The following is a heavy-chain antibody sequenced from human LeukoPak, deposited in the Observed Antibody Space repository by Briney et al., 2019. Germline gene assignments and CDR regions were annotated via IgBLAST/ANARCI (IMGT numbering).Heavy chain of an antibody. CDR3: ARASGNWAKYYYYYMDV. Sequence: GGSLRLSCAASGFTFSSYAMHWVRQAPGKGLEWVAVISYDGSNKYYADSVKGRFTISRDNSKNTLYLQMNSLRAEDTAVYYCARASGNWAKYYYYYMDVWGKGTTVTVSS. CDR1: GFTFSSYA. D-gene: IGHD1-1*01. V-gene: IGHV3-30*04. CDR2: ISYDGSNK. J-gene: IGHJ6*03.